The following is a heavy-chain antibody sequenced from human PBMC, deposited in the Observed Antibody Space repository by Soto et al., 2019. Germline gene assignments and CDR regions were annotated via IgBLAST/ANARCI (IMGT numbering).Heavy chain of an antibody. Sequence: QVHLVQSGAEVRKPGASVKVSCKASGYTFTSYDINWVRQATGQGLEWMGWMNPNSGNTAYAQKFQGRVTMTRNTSISTAHMELSSLRSEDTAAYYCARERTRGFDPWGQGALVTVSS. CDR1: GYTFTSYD. V-gene: IGHV1-8*01. J-gene: IGHJ5*02. CDR3: ARERTRGFDP. CDR2: MNPNSGNT.